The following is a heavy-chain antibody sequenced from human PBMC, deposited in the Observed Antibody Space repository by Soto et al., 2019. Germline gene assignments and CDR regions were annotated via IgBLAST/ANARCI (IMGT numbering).Heavy chain of an antibody. V-gene: IGHV3-74*01. CDR3: AKFLHSGYDSEY. J-gene: IGHJ4*02. CDR1: GFTFSEYW. D-gene: IGHD5-12*01. Sequence: EVHLVESGGGVVQPGGSLRLSCAASGFTFSEYWMHWVRQAPGKGLEWVSRIQSDGSSISYADSVKGRFTISRDNAKNMLYLQINSLRAEDTAVYVCAKFLHSGYDSEYWGQGTLVTVSS. CDR2: IQSDGSSI.